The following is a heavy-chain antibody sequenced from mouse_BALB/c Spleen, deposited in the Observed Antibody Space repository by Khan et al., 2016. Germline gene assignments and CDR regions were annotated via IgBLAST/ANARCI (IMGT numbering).Heavy chain of an antibody. V-gene: IGHV1-47*01. CDR1: GYTFTTYP. CDR3: ARGGYGSSYFDY. D-gene: IGHD1-1*01. Sequence: QVQLKQSGAELVKPGAPVKMSCKAFGYTFTTYPIEWMKQNHGKSLEWIGNFHPYNDDTKYNEKFKGKAKLTVEKSSSTVYLELSRLTSDDSAVYYCARGGYGSSYFDYWGQGTTLTVSS. J-gene: IGHJ2*01. CDR2: FHPYNDDT.